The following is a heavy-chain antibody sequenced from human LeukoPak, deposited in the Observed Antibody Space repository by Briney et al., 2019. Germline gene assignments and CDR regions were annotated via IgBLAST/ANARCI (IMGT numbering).Heavy chain of an antibody. D-gene: IGHD3/OR15-3a*01. J-gene: IGHJ3*01. CDR3: NRELGLEGLVVPFGL. CDR1: GLTFSSYS. CDR2: ISSSSSTI. Sequence: GGSLRLSCAASGLTFSSYSMNWVPHARGKGREGGSYISSSSSTIYYADSVKGRFTIYRYNAKNSLYLQINSLSAAATPLYFCNRELGLEGLVVPFGLWGQGKTGHVFS. V-gene: IGHV3-48*01.